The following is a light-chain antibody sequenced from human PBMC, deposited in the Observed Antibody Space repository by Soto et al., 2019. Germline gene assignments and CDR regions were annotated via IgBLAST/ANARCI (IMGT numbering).Light chain of an antibody. CDR1: QSVSSY. J-gene: IGKJ4*01. Sequence: EIVLTQSPATLSSSPGERATLSCRASQSVSSYLAWYQQKPGQAPRLLIYDASNRATDIPARFSGSGSGTDFTLTIISLEPEDFAVYYCQQRSNWLTVGGGTKVEIK. CDR3: QQRSNWLT. V-gene: IGKV3-11*01. CDR2: DAS.